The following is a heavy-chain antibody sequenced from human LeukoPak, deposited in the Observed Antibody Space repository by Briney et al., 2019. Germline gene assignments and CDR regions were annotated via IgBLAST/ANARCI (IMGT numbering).Heavy chain of an antibody. V-gene: IGHV1-18*01. Sequence: ASVKVSCKASGYTFTSYGISWVRQAPGQGLEWMGWISAYNGNTNYAQKLQGRVTMTTDTSTSTAYMELRSLRSDDTAVYYCARDGMEEVRGVIITDYWGQGALVTVSS. CDR2: ISAYNGNT. CDR1: GYTFTSYG. CDR3: ARDGMEEVRGVIITDY. J-gene: IGHJ4*02. D-gene: IGHD3-10*01.